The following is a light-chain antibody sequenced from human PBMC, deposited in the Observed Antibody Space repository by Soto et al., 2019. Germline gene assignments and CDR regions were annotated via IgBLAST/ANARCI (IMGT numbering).Light chain of an antibody. Sequence: IVLTQSPATLSLSPGERATLSCRASQSVSSYLAWYQQKPGQAPRLLISDASNRATGIPARFSGSVSGTDFTLTVSSLEPEDFAVYYCQQRRDWPLTFGGGTKVEI. J-gene: IGKJ4*01. CDR3: QQRRDWPLT. CDR2: DAS. V-gene: IGKV3-11*01. CDR1: QSVSSY.